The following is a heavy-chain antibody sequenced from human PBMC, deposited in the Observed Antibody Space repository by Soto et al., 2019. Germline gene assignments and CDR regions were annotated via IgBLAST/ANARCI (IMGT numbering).Heavy chain of an antibody. Sequence: EVQLVETGGGLIQPGGSLRLSCAASGFTVSSNYMSWVRQAPGKGLEWVSVLYSGGSSNYADSVKGRFSISRDKSKNTLYLQMNSLRAEDTAVYYCARVPSSIIYYSGAYFDYWGQGTLVTVSS. D-gene: IGHD3-10*01. CDR3: ARVPSSIIYYSGAYFDY. J-gene: IGHJ4*02. CDR1: GFTVSSNY. V-gene: IGHV3-53*02. CDR2: LYSGGSS.